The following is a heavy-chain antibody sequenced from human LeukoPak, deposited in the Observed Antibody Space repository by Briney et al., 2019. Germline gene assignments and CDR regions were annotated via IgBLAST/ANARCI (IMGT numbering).Heavy chain of an antibody. J-gene: IGHJ4*02. D-gene: IGHD3-3*01. CDR1: GFTLSSYE. V-gene: IGHV3-48*03. CDR2: ISSSGSTI. Sequence: GGSLRLSCAASGFTLSSYEMNWVRQAPGKGLEWVSYISSSGSTIYYADSVKGRFTISRDNAKNSLYLQMNSLRAEDTAVYYCARDKYYDFWSGFDYWGQGTLVTVSS. CDR3: ARDKYYDFWSGFDY.